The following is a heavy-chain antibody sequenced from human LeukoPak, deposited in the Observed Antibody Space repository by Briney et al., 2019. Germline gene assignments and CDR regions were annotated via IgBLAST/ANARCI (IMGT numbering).Heavy chain of an antibody. D-gene: IGHD1-7*01. CDR1: GDSVSSNSAA. Sequence: SQTLSLTCAISGDSVSSNSAAWNWIRQSPSRGLEWLGRTYYRSKWYNDYAVSVKSRIAINPDTSKNQFSLQLNSVTPEDTAVYYCARGTGTYYLLTKFDPWGQGTLVTVSS. CDR2: TYYRSKWYN. V-gene: IGHV6-1*01. CDR3: ARGTGTYYLLTKFDP. J-gene: IGHJ5*02.